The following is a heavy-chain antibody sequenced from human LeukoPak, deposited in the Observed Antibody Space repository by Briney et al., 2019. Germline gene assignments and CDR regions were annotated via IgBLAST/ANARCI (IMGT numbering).Heavy chain of an antibody. J-gene: IGHJ4*02. Sequence: SETLSLTCTVSGGSISSYYWSWFRQPPGKGLEWIGYIYYTGSTNYNPSLKSRVTISVDTSSNHFSLKLSSVTAADTAVYYCVRGSGRVDTIDYWGQGTLVTVSS. V-gene: IGHV4-59*01. CDR2: IYYTGST. CDR1: GGSISSYY. D-gene: IGHD5-12*01. CDR3: VRGSGRVDTIDY.